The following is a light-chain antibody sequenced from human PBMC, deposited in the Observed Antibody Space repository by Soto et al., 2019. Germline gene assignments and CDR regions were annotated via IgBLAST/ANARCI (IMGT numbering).Light chain of an antibody. CDR2: GAS. V-gene: IGKV3-20*01. CDR1: QSVSGSY. Sequence: VLTQSPGTLSLSPGERATLSCRASQSVSGSYLVWYQQKPGQAPRLLIYGASTRATGIPDRFSGSGSGTDFTLTISRLEPADLAVYYCHQYESSLWTFGQGTKVEIQ. J-gene: IGKJ1*01. CDR3: HQYESSLWT.